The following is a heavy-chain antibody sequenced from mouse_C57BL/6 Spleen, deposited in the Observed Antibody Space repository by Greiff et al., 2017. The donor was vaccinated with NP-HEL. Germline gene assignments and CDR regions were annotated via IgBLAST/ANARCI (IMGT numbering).Heavy chain of an antibody. V-gene: IGHV1-61*01. D-gene: IGHD2-1*01. CDR3: ARVDGNYFDD. Sequence: QVQLQQPGAELVRPGSSVKLSCKASGYTFTSYWMDWVKQRPGQGLEWIGNIYPSDSETHYNQKFKDKATLTVDKSSSTAYMQLSSLTSEDSAVYYCARVDGNYFDDWGQGTTLTVSS. CDR2: IYPSDSET. J-gene: IGHJ2*01. CDR1: GYTFTSYW.